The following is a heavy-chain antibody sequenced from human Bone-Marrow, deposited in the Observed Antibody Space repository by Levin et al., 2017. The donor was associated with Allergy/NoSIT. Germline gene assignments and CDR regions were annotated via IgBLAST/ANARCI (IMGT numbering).Heavy chain of an antibody. CDR1: GFTITTCA. CDR3: AKDPTHYYVWSGYQTSYDYMDV. V-gene: IGHV3-30*18. J-gene: IGHJ6*03. D-gene: IGHD3-3*01. Sequence: GGSLRLSCAVSGFTITTCAMHWVRQAPGKGLEWVAVISYDADNEYYADSVKGRFTISRDDSRNTLYLQMNSLRAEDTAVYYCAKDPTHYYVWSGYQTSYDYMDVWGKGTTVTVSS. CDR2: ISYDADNE.